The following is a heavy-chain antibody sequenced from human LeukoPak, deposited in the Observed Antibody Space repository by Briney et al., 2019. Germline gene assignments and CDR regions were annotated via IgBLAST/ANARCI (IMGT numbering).Heavy chain of an antibody. Sequence: GRSLRLSCAASGFPFSTFGMHWVRQAPGKGLEWVAAIAYDGSVKYYPDSLKGRLTISRDNSKNTLYLQMNSLRTEDTAVYSCAKDRTVVGATSFDYWGLGTLVTVSS. CDR3: AKDRTVVGATSFDY. D-gene: IGHD1-26*01. J-gene: IGHJ4*02. CDR2: IAYDGSVK. CDR1: GFPFSTFG. V-gene: IGHV3-30*18.